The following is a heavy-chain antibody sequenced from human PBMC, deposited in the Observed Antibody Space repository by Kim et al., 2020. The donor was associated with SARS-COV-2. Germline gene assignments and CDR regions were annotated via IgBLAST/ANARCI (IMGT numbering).Heavy chain of an antibody. Sequence: TTDYAAPVKGRFTISRDDSKNTLYLQMNSLKTEDTAVYYCTTLVVAWFDPWGQGTLVTVSS. CDR2: TT. CDR3: TTLVVAWFDP. V-gene: IGHV3-15*01. D-gene: IGHD6-6*01. J-gene: IGHJ5*02.